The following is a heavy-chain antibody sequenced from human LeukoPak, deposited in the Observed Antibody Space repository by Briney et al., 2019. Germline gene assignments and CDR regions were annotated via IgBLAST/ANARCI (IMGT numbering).Heavy chain of an antibody. V-gene: IGHV3-48*03. CDR3: AREQLWFGESNFDY. CDR1: GFTFSSYE. D-gene: IGHD3-10*01. J-gene: IGHJ4*02. CDR2: ISGSGSTI. Sequence: GGSLRLSCAASGFTFSSYEMNWVRQAPGKGLEWVSYISGSGSTIYYADSVKGRFTISRDDAKNSLYLQMNSLRAEDTAVYYCAREQLWFGESNFDYWGQGTLVTVSS.